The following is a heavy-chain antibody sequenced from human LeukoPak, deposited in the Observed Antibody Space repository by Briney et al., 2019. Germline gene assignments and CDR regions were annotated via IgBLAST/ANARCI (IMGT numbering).Heavy chain of an antibody. Sequence: GGSLRLSCAASGFTFNSYSMNWVRQAPGKGLEWVSSISGSNSYIYYADSMKGRFTISRDNAKNSLYLQMNSLKTEDTAVYYCARRSLILDFWGQGTLVTVSS. CDR2: ISGSNSYI. CDR1: GFTFNSYS. J-gene: IGHJ4*02. V-gene: IGHV3-21*04. CDR3: ARRSLILDF.